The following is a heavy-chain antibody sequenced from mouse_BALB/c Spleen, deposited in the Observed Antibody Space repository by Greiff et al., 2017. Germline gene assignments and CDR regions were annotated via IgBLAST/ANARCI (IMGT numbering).Heavy chain of an antibody. V-gene: IGHV1-12*01. CDR2: IYPGNGDT. CDR1: GYTFTSYN. J-gene: IGHJ4*01. D-gene: IGHD1-1*01. Sequence: QVQLQQPGAELVKPGASVKMSCKASGYTFTSYNMHWVKQTPGQGLEWIGAIYPGNGDTSYNQKFKGKATLTADKSSSTAYMQLSSLTSEDSAVYYCAREDAYYGSSYGYAMDYWGQGTSVTVSS. CDR3: AREDAYYGSSYGYAMDY.